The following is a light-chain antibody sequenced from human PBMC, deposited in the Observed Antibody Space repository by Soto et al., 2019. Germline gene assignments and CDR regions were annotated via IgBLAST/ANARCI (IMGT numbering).Light chain of an antibody. CDR3: QQSYSAPRT. J-gene: IGKJ2*02. Sequence: DIQMTQSPSSLSASVGDRVTITCRASQSISTYLNWLQKKPGKAPKLLIYAASSLQSGVPSRFSGSGSGTDFTLTISSLQPEDFVTYYCQQSYSAPRTFGQGTKLEIK. V-gene: IGKV1-39*01. CDR1: QSISTY. CDR2: AAS.